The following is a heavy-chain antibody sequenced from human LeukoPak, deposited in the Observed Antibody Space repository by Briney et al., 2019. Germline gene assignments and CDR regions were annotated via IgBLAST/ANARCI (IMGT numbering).Heavy chain of an antibody. V-gene: IGHV4-61*02. CDR2: IYTSGST. Sequence: SETLSLTCTVSGGSISSGSSYWSWIRQPAGKGLEWIGRIYTSGSTNYNPSLKSRVTISVDTSKNQFSLKLSSVTAADTAVYYCARGYSSSSTLYYYYYYMDVWGKGTTVTVS. J-gene: IGHJ6*03. D-gene: IGHD6-6*01. CDR1: GGSISSGSSY. CDR3: ARGYSSSSTLYYYYYYMDV.